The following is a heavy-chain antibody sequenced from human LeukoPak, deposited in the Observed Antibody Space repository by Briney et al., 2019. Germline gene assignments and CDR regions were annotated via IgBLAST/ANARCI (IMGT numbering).Heavy chain of an antibody. Sequence: GGSLRLSCAASGFTVSSDYMTWARQAPGKGLEWVSVIHTDGTTHYSDPVKGRSTISRDKSTNPLYLQMDSLRAEDTAVYYCARHDYAEYWGQGTLVTVSS. CDR2: IHTDGTT. V-gene: IGHV3-53*01. J-gene: IGHJ4*02. CDR3: ARHDYAEY. CDR1: GFTVSSDY.